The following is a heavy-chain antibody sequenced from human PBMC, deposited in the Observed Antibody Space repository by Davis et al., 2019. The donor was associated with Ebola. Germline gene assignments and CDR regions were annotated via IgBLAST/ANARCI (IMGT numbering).Heavy chain of an antibody. V-gene: IGHV3-23*01. CDR2: ISGSGGST. CDR3: AKADYYGSGSYYPYYYYGMDV. CDR1: GFTFSSYA. D-gene: IGHD3-10*01. Sequence: GGSLRLSCAASGFTFSSYAMSWVRQAPGKGLEWVSAISGSGGSTYYADSVKGRFTISRDNSKNTLYLQMNSLRAEDTAVYYCAKADYYGSGSYYPYYYYGMDVWGQGTTVTVSS. J-gene: IGHJ6*02.